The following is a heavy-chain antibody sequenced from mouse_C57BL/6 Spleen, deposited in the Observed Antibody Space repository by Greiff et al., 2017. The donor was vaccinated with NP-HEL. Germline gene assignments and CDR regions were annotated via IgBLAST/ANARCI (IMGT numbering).Heavy chain of an antibody. Sequence: VKLQQPGAELVKPGASVKMSCKASGYTFTSYWITWVKQRPGQGLEWIGDIYPGSGSTNYNEKFKSKATLTVDTSSSTAYMQLSSLTSEDSAVYYCASYYGSKYLFDYWGQGTTLTVSS. V-gene: IGHV1-55*01. J-gene: IGHJ2*01. CDR3: ASYYGSKYLFDY. CDR2: IYPGSGST. CDR1: GYTFTSYW. D-gene: IGHD1-1*01.